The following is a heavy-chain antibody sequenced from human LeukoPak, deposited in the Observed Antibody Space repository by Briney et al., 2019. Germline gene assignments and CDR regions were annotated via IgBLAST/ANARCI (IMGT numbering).Heavy chain of an antibody. Sequence: PGGSLRLSCAASGFTFSTFAMSWVRQAPGKGLEWVSLISGGGDITYYADSMKGRFTISRDNSKNTLYLHMNSLRAEDTAVYYCAKGQLWSGVAYFDYWGQGTLVIVSS. CDR1: GFTFSTFA. CDR3: AKGQLWSGVAYFDY. V-gene: IGHV3-23*01. CDR2: ISGGGDIT. J-gene: IGHJ4*02. D-gene: IGHD3-10*01.